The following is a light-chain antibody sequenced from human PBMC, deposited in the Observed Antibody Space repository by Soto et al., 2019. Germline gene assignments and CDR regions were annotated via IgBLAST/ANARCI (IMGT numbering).Light chain of an antibody. CDR1: SSDVGSYNL. Sequence: QSALTQPASVSGSPGQSITISCTGTSSDVGSYNLVSWYQQHPGKAPKLMIYEGSKRPSGVSNRCSGSKSGNTDSLTISGHQADDEDDYYCSSDAGSSTDVVFGGGTTLTVL. V-gene: IGLV2-23*01. CDR2: EGS. CDR3: SSDAGSSTDVV. J-gene: IGLJ2*01.